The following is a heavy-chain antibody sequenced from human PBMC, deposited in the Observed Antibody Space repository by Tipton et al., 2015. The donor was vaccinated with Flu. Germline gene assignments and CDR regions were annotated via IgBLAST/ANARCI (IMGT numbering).Heavy chain of an antibody. J-gene: IGHJ6*02. CDR2: IYYSGST. Sequence: TLSLTCTVSGGSISSGGYYWSWICQHPGKGLEWIGYIYYSGSTYYNPSLKSRVTISVDTSKNQFSLKLSSVTAADTAVYYCARGRRLNRAPGQLDVWGQGTTVTVSS. CDR1: GGSISSGGYY. V-gene: IGHV4-31*03. CDR3: ARGRRLNRAPGQLDV. D-gene: IGHD1-14*01.